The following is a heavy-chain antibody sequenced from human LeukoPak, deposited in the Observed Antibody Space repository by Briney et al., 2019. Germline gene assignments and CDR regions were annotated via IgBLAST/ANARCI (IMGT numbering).Heavy chain of an antibody. CDR3: AGSSTGGYYYMDV. D-gene: IGHD2-2*01. CDR2: IYYSGNT. CDR1: GGSISNYY. Sequence: SETLSLTCTVSGGSISNYYWSWVRQPPGKGLEWIGYIYYSGNTNYNPSLKSRVTISVDSSRDQFSLKLSSVTAADTAVYYCAGSSTGGYYYMDVWGKGTTVTVSS. V-gene: IGHV4-59*01. J-gene: IGHJ6*03.